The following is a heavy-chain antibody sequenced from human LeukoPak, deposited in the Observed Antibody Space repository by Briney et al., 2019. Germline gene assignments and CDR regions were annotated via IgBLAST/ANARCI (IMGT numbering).Heavy chain of an antibody. CDR2: ISSSSSYT. J-gene: IGHJ4*02. CDR1: GFTFSDYY. CDR3: ARVRGATAVTMYFDF. V-gene: IGHV3-11*06. Sequence: PGGSLRLSCAASGFTFSDYYMSWIRQAPGKGLEWVTYISSSSSYTNYADSVKGRFTISRDNAKNSLYLQMTSLRDDDTAVYYCARVRGATAVTMYFDFWGQGTLVTVSS. D-gene: IGHD4-23*01.